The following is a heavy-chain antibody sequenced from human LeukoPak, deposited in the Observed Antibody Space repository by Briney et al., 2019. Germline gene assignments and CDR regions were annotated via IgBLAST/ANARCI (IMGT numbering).Heavy chain of an antibody. CDR3: ARCMVRGVIKGSDY. J-gene: IGHJ4*02. Sequence: GESLRISCKGSGYSFTTYWITWVRQMPGKGLEWMGRIDPSDSYTNYSPSFQGHFTISADKSISTAYLQWGSLKASDTAMYYCARCMVRGVIKGSDYWGQGTLVTVSS. CDR1: GYSFTTYW. CDR2: IDPSDSYT. D-gene: IGHD3-10*01. V-gene: IGHV5-10-1*01.